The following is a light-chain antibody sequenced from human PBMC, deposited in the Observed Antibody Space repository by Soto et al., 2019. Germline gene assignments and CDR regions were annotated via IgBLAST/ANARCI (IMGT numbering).Light chain of an antibody. CDR3: QKYKSAPLT. CDR1: QGISNY. Sequence: DIDMTQSRSSVSASVCDLVTVTCRASQGISNYLAWYQQKPGKVPKLLIYAASTLQSGVPSRFSGSGSGTDFTLTISSLQPEDVATYYCQKYKSAPLTFGGGTKVDIK. J-gene: IGKJ4*01. V-gene: IGKV1-27*01. CDR2: AAS.